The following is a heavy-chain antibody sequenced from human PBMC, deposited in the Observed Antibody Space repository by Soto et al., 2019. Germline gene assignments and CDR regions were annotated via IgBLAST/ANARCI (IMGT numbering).Heavy chain of an antibody. D-gene: IGHD3-3*01. J-gene: IGHJ6*02. CDR1: GGSISSGDYY. CDR2: IYYSGST. CDR3: ARLSSDFWSGYYSRYYYGMDV. Sequence: QVQLQESGPGLVKPSQTLSLTCTVSGGSISSGDYYWSWIRQPPGKGLEWIGYIYYSGSTYYNPYLKSRVTISVDTSKNQFSLKLSSVTAADTAVYYCARLSSDFWSGYYSRYYYGMDVWGQGTTVTVSS. V-gene: IGHV4-30-4*01.